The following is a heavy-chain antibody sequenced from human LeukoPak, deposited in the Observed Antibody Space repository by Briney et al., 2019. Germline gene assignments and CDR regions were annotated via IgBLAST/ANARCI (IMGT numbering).Heavy chain of an antibody. V-gene: IGHV1-18*01. CDR2: ISAYNGNT. CDR3: ARVRITMVRGVIIDFDWFDP. CDR1: GYTFTSYG. Sequence: VKVSCKASGYTFTSYGISWVRQAPGQGLEWMGWISAYNGNTNYAQKLQGRVTMTTDTSTSTAYMELRSLRSDDTAVYYCARVRITMVRGVIIDFDWFDPWGQGTLVTVSS. J-gene: IGHJ5*02. D-gene: IGHD3-10*01.